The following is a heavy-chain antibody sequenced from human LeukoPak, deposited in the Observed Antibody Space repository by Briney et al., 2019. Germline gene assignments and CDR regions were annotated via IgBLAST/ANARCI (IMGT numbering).Heavy chain of an antibody. Sequence: ASVKVSCKASGYTFTDYYMLWVRQAPGQGLEWMGWINPKSGGTNYAQNFQGRVTMTTDTSTSTAYMELRSLRSYDTAVYYCARHLPGVTTFLDYWGQGTLVTVSS. CDR1: GYTFTDYY. J-gene: IGHJ4*02. D-gene: IGHD4-17*01. CDR2: INPKSGGT. CDR3: ARHLPGVTTFLDY. V-gene: IGHV1-2*02.